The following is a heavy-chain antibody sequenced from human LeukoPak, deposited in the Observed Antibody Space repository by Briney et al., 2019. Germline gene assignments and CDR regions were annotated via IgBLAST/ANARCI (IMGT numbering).Heavy chain of an antibody. CDR2: ITNSGNTI. V-gene: IGHV3-11*04. J-gene: IGHJ4*02. Sequence: GGSLRLSCAVSGFTFSDYYMSWVRQAPGKGLEWVSYITNSGNTINYADSVKGRFTISRDNSKNTLYLQMNSLRAEDTAVYYCARDHARVVITLVDYWGQGTLVTVSS. CDR1: GFTFSDYY. CDR3: ARDHARVVITLVDY. D-gene: IGHD3-22*01.